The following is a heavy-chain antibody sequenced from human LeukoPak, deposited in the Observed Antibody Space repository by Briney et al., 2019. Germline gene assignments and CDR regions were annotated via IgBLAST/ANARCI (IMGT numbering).Heavy chain of an antibody. D-gene: IGHD6-19*01. CDR3: ASLYSSGWYRQHQGTNWFDP. CDR1: GFTFSSYW. CDR2: INSDGSST. V-gene: IGHV3-74*01. Sequence: GGSLRLSCAASGFTFSSYWMHWVRQAPGKGLVWVSRINSDGSSTSYADSVKGRFTISRDNAKNTLYLQMNSLRAEDTAVYYCASLYSSGWYRQHQGTNWFDPWGQGTLVTVSS. J-gene: IGHJ5*02.